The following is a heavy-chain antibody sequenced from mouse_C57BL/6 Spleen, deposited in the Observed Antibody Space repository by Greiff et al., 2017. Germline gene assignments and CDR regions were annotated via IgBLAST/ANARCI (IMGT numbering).Heavy chain of an antibody. J-gene: IGHJ4*01. CDR1: GFNIKNTY. Sequence: VQLQQSVAELVRPGASVKLSCTASGFNIKNTYMHWVKQRPEQGLEWIGRIDPANGNTKYAPKFQGKATITADTSSSTAYLQLSSLTSYDTSIYYCAFSTTPNAMDYWGQGTSVTVSS. D-gene: IGHD1-1*01. CDR3: AFSTTPNAMDY. V-gene: IGHV14-3*01. CDR2: IDPANGNT.